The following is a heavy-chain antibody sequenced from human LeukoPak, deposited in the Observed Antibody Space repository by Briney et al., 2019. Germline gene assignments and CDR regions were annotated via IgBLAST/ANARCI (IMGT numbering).Heavy chain of an antibody. CDR3: AKGGTYSSGSEFDY. Sequence: GGSLRLSCAASGFTFDDYAMHWVRQAPGKGLERVSGISWNSGSIGYADSVKGRFTISRDNAKNSLYLQMNSLRAEDTALYYCAKGGTYSSGSEFDYWGQGTLVTVSS. J-gene: IGHJ4*02. CDR1: GFTFDDYA. CDR2: ISWNSGSI. D-gene: IGHD6-19*01. V-gene: IGHV3-9*01.